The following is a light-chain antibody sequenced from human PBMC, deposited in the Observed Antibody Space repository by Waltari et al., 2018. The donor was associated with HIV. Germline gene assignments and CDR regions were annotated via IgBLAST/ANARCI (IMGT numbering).Light chain of an antibody. CDR2: RDS. Sequence: SYELTQPLSVSVALGQTARITCGGNNIGSKNVNWYKQKPGQAPVLVIYRDSNRPSGIPARFSGSNSGNTATLTISRAQAGDEADYYCQVWDSSTHVVFGGGTKLTVL. CDR3: QVWDSSTHVV. CDR1: NIGSKN. J-gene: IGLJ2*01. V-gene: IGLV3-9*01.